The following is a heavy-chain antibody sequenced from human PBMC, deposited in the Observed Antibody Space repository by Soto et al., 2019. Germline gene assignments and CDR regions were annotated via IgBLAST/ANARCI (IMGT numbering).Heavy chain of an antibody. Sequence: EVQLLDSGGGLVQPGGALRLSCSASGFIFSSSAMNWVRQAPGKGLEWVSAISGSGGSIYYADSVKGRFTISRDNSNTTLYLEMDSLRAEDTAVYYCATGGGDSLRYGMDVWGQGTTVTVSS. D-gene: IGHD2-21*02. CDR2: ISGSGGSI. J-gene: IGHJ6*02. CDR1: GFIFSSSA. V-gene: IGHV3-23*01. CDR3: ATGGGDSLRYGMDV.